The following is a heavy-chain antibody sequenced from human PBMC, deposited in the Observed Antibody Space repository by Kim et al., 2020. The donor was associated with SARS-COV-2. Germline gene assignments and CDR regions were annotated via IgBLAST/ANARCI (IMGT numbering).Heavy chain of an antibody. CDR3: ARGLVPAAIDLSYYYYGMDV. D-gene: IGHD2-2*02. V-gene: IGHV1-46*01. Sequence: ASVKVSCKASGYTFTSYYMHWVRQAPGQGLEWMGIINPSGGSTSYAQKFQGRVTMTRDTSTSTVYMELSSLRSEDTAVYYCARGLVPAAIDLSYYYYGMDVWGQGTTVTVSS. CDR1: GYTFTSYY. CDR2: INPSGGST. J-gene: IGHJ6*02.